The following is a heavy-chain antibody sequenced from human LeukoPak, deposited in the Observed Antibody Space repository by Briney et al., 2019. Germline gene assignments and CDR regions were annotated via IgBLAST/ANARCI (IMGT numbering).Heavy chain of an antibody. CDR1: GYTFTSYY. V-gene: IGHV1-46*01. D-gene: IGHD3-22*01. CDR3: ARGGGVYYDSSLDAFDI. Sequence: ASVKVSCKASGYTFTSYYMHWVRQAPGQGLEWMGIINPSGGSTSCAQKFQGRVTMTRDMSTSTVYMELSSLRSEDTAVYYCARGGGVYYDSSLDAFDIWGQGTMVTVSS. J-gene: IGHJ3*02. CDR2: INPSGGST.